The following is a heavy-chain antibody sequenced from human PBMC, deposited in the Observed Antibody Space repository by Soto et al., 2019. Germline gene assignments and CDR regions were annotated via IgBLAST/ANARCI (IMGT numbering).Heavy chain of an antibody. CDR2: LSYDGSNK. J-gene: IGHJ4*02. Sequence: VQLVESGGGVVQPGRSLRLSCAASGFTFSSCAMHWVRQAPGKGLEWVALLSYDGSNKYYADSVKGRFTISRDNSKNTLYLQMNSLRAEDTAVYYCARDKRDLRFLEWSYYFDYWGQGTLVTVSS. D-gene: IGHD3-3*01. V-gene: IGHV3-30-3*01. CDR3: ARDKRDLRFLEWSYYFDY. CDR1: GFTFSSCA.